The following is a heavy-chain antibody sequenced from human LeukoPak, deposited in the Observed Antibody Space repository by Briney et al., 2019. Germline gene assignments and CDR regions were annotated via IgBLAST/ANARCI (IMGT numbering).Heavy chain of an antibody. CDR1: GFIFGTCA. CDR2: ISGDGGGT. V-gene: IGHV3-23*01. Sequence: PGGSLRLSCAASGFIFGTCAMSWVRQPPGKGLEWVSGISGDGGGTYYLDSVKGRFTISRDNSKNTLHLQMNSLRAEDTAVYYCARTPARYDSSGYYSSYAFDIWGQGTMVTVSS. CDR3: ARTPARYDSSGYYSSYAFDI. D-gene: IGHD3-22*01. J-gene: IGHJ3*02.